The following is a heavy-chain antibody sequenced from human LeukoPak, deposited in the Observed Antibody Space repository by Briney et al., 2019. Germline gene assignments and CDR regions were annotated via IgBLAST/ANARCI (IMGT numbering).Heavy chain of an antibody. D-gene: IGHD6-13*01. CDR1: GGTFSSYA. Sequence: GASVKVSCKASGGTFSSYAISWVRQAPGQGLEWMGRIIPIFGTANYAQKFQGRVTITTDESTSTAYMELSSLRSEDTAVYYCARDPRWYRGNLDYWGQGTLVTVSS. J-gene: IGHJ4*02. V-gene: IGHV1-69*05. CDR3: ARDPRWYRGNLDY. CDR2: IIPIFGTA.